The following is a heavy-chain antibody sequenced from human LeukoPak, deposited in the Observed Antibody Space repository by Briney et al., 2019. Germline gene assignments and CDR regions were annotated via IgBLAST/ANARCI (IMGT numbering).Heavy chain of an antibody. Sequence: GGSLRLSCAASGFTFSSYAMNWVRQVPGKGLEWVSVIGSGGSTYYADSVKGRFTISRDNSKDTLYLQMNSLRAEDTAVYYCAKDLSVASVGYAFDIWGQGTMVTVSS. CDR2: IGSGGST. CDR3: AKDLSVASVGYAFDI. J-gene: IGHJ3*02. CDR1: GFTFSSYA. V-gene: IGHV3-23*01. D-gene: IGHD2-15*01.